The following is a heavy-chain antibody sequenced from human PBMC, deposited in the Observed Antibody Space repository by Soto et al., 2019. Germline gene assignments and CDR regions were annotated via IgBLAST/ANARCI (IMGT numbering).Heavy chain of an antibody. D-gene: IGHD3-22*01. Sequence: ASVKGAWKGSGYTLSELSMHWVRHAPGKGLEWMGGFDPEDGETIYARKFQGRVTMTEDTSTDTAYMELSSLRSEDTAVYYCASNWNYYDSSGYLPAGWFDPWGQGTLVTVSS. V-gene: IGHV1-24*01. CDR3: ASNWNYYDSSGYLPAGWFDP. J-gene: IGHJ5*02. CDR1: GYTLSELS. CDR2: FDPEDGET.